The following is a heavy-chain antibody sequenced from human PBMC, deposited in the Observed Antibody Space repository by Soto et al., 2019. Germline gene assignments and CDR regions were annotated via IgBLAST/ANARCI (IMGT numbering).Heavy chain of an antibody. V-gene: IGHV4-39*01. Sequence: QLQLQESGPGLVKPSETLSLTCTVSGGSISSSSYYWGWIRQPPGKGLEWIGRIYYSGGTYYNPALKSRVTIPVDTSKSQISLKLGSVTAADTAVYYCARQNAVAGTVSWYFDYWGQGTLVTVSS. CDR3: ARQNAVAGTVSWYFDY. D-gene: IGHD6-19*01. CDR2: IYYSGGT. CDR1: GGSISSSSYY. J-gene: IGHJ4*02.